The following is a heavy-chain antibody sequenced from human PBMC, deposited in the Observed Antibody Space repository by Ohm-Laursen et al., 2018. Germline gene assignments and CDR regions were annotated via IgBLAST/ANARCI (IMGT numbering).Heavy chain of an antibody. V-gene: IGHV1-24*01. D-gene: IGHD3-22*01. CDR2: FDPEDGET. CDR1: GYTLTELS. Sequence: SVKVSCKVSGYTLTELSMHWVRQAPGKGLEWMGGFDPEDGETIYAQKFQGRVTMTEDTSTDTAYMELSSLRSEDTAVYYCATFNGDSSGYYLIGAFDIWGQGTMVTVSS. CDR3: ATFNGDSSGYYLIGAFDI. J-gene: IGHJ3*02.